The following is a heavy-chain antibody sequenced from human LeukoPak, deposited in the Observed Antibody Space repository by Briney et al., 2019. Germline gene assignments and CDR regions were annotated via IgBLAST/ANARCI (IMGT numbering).Heavy chain of an antibody. CDR3: ARGLLEWSTDTSIGLTYYYYYGMDV. CDR1: GYTFTGYY. D-gene: IGHD3-3*01. CDR2: INPNSGGT. V-gene: IGHV1-2*04. J-gene: IGHJ6*02. Sequence: ASVKVSCKASGYTFTGYYMHWVRQAPGQGLERMGWINPNSGGTNYAQKFQGWVTMTRDTSISTAYMELSRLRSDDTAVYYCARGLLEWSTDTSIGLTYYYYYGMDVWGQGTTVTVSS.